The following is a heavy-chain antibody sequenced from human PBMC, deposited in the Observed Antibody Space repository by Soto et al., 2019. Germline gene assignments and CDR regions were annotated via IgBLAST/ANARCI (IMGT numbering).Heavy chain of an antibody. J-gene: IGHJ6*02. Sequence: QVQLVQSGAEVKKPGSSVKVSCKASGGTFSNYAITWVRQAPGQGLEWMGGIIPIFGTANYAQKFQGRVTITADESTSTADMELSSLRSEDTAVYYCATRSNSVPLYYSGMDVWGQGTTVTVSS. D-gene: IGHD1-26*01. V-gene: IGHV1-69*12. CDR2: IIPIFGTA. CDR1: GGTFSNYA. CDR3: ATRSNSVPLYYSGMDV.